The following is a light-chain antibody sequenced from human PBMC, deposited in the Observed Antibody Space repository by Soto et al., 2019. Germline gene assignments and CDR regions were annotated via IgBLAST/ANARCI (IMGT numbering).Light chain of an antibody. Sequence: EIVMTQSPATLSVPPGERATLSCRASQSVSSNLAWYQQKPGQAPRLRIYGASTRATGIPARFSGSGSGTEFTLTISSLQSEDFAVYYCQQYNNWPSNTFGQGTKLESK. CDR1: QSVSSN. CDR2: GAS. J-gene: IGKJ2*01. CDR3: QQYNNWPSNT. V-gene: IGKV3-15*01.